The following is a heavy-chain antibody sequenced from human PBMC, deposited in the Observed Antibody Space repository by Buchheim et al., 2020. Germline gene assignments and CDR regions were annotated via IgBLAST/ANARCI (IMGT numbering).Heavy chain of an antibody. CDR3: ARRPQSVNWFDP. V-gene: IGHV4-39*01. Sequence: QLQLQESGPGLVKPSETLSLTCTVSGGSISSSSYYWGWIRQAPGKGLEWIGTIYYSGSTYYNPSLKSRVTISADTSKNQFSLKLSSVTAADTAVYYCARRPQSVNWFDPWGQGTL. J-gene: IGHJ5*02. CDR1: GGSISSSSYY. CDR2: IYYSGST.